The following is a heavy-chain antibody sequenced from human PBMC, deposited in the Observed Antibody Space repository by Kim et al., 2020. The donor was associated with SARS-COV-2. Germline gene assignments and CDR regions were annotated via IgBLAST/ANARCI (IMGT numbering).Heavy chain of an antibody. V-gene: IGHV4-34*01. CDR3: ARGQSYYYDSSGRNWFDP. D-gene: IGHD3-22*01. Sequence: KSRVAISVDTSKNQCSLKLSSVTAADTAVYYCARGQSYYYDSSGRNWFDPWGQGTLVTVSS. J-gene: IGHJ5*02.